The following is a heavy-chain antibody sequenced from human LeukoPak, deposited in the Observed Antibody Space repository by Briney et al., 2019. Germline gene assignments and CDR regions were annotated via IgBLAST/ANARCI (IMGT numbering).Heavy chain of an antibody. Sequence: SQTLSLTCAVSGGSISSGGYSWSWIRQPPGKGLEWIGYIYHSGSTYYNPSLKSRVTISVDRSKNQFSLKLSSVTAADTAVYYCARGGGGYCSGGSCYRIWGQGTMVTVSS. J-gene: IGHJ3*02. CDR2: IYHSGST. CDR3: ARGGGGYCSGGSCYRI. V-gene: IGHV4-30-2*01. CDR1: GGSISSGGYS. D-gene: IGHD2-15*01.